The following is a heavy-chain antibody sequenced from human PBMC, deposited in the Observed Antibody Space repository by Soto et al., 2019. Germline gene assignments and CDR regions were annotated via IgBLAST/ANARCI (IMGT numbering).Heavy chain of an antibody. CDR1: GGSISNSGYY. Sequence: QLQLQESGPRLVKPSATLSLTCTVSGGSISNSGYYWGWIRQTPGEGLEWIGNIYSSGSTYYNPSLKSRVTISVDTSKNQFSLRLTSVTAADTAVYYCARNYYGSGRPDFDCWGQGTLVTVSS. CDR3: ARNYYGSGRPDFDC. CDR2: IYSSGST. V-gene: IGHV4-39*01. J-gene: IGHJ4*02. D-gene: IGHD3-10*01.